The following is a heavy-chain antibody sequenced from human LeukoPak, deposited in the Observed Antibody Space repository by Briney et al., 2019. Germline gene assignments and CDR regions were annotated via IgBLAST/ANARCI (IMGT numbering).Heavy chain of an antibody. Sequence: GGSLRLSCAASGFTFSSYWMHWVRQAPGKGLVWVSRINTDGSSTSYADSVKGRFTISRDNAKNTLYLQMKSLRAEDTAVYYCARAHTAMDYYFDYWGQGTLVTVSS. CDR2: INTDGSST. V-gene: IGHV3-74*01. CDR1: GFTFSSYW. J-gene: IGHJ4*02. CDR3: ARAHTAMDYYFDY. D-gene: IGHD5-18*01.